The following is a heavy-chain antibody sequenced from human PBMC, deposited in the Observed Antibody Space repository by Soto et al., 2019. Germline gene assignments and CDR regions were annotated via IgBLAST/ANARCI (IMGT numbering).Heavy chain of an antibody. CDR3: ARDRIEAAGTPRFNYYYGMDV. D-gene: IGHD6-13*01. CDR1: GFTVSSTY. CDR2: IYGGLTT. Sequence: GGSLRLSCAASGFTVSSTYMTWVRQAPGKGLEWVSVIYGGLTTSYADSVKGRFTISRDNSKNTVFLQVNSLRGEDTAVYYCARDRIEAAGTPRFNYYYGMDVWGQGTTVTVSS. V-gene: IGHV3-53*01. J-gene: IGHJ6*02.